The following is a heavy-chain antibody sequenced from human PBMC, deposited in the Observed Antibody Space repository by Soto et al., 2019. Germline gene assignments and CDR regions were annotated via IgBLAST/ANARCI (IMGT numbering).Heavy chain of an antibody. CDR1: GGTFSSYA. J-gene: IGHJ6*02. CDR3: AVGSGSYLHYYGMDV. CDR2: IIPIFGTA. V-gene: IGHV1-69*13. Sequence: SVKVSCKASGGTFSSYAISWVRQAPGQGLEWMGGIIPIFGTANYAQKFQGRVTITADESTSTAYMELSSLISDDTAVYYCAVGSGSYLHYYGMDVWGQGTTVTVSS. D-gene: IGHD3-10*01.